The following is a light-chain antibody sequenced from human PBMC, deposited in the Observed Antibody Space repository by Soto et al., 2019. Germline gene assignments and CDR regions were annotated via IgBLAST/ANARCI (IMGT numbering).Light chain of an antibody. CDR1: QSVSRN. CDR2: DAS. CDR3: QQYNNWLWT. J-gene: IGKJ1*01. V-gene: IGKV3-15*01. Sequence: EIVMTQTPDTLAVSPGERATLSCRASQSVSRNVAWYQQKPGQAPRLLIHDASTRATGISVRFSGSGSGTEFTLTISSLQSEDFAVYYCQQYNNWLWTFGQGTKVDIK.